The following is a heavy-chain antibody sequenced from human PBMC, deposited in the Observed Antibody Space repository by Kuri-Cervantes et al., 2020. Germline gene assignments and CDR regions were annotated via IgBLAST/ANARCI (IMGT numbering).Heavy chain of an antibody. CDR3: ARHGHY. Sequence: SETLSLTCTVSGDSITSDTYYWAWIRQPPGKGLEWIGSIYHGGSSYYNPSLKSRVTISADTSKNQFSLKLSSVTAADTAVYYCARHGHYWGQGILVTVSS. CDR2: IYHGGSS. V-gene: IGHV4-39*01. J-gene: IGHJ4*02. CDR1: GDSITSDTYY.